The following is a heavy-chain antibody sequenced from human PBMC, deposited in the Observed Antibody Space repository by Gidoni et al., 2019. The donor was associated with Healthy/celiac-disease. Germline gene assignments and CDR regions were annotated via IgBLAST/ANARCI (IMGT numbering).Heavy chain of an antibody. CDR1: GFTFSSYE. J-gene: IGHJ4*02. Sequence: EVQLVESGGGLVQPGGSLRLSWAASGFTFSSYEMNWVRPAPGKGLEWVSYISGSGSTIYYADSLKCRFPISRDNAKNSLYLQMNRLRAEDTAVYYCASRGITGTPSDYWGQGTLVTVSS. CDR2: ISGSGSTI. D-gene: IGHD1-20*01. V-gene: IGHV3-48*03. CDR3: ASRGITGTPSDY.